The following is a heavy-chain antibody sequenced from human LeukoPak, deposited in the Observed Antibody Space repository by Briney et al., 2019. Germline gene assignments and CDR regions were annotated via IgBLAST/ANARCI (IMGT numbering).Heavy chain of an antibody. CDR1: GYSISSGYY. CDR3: ARIRGYSYVPPDY. Sequence: SETLSLTCTVSGYSISSGYYWGWIRQPPGKGLEWIGSIYHSGSTYYNPSLKSRVTISVDTSKNQFSLKLSSVTAADTAVYYCARIRGYSYVPPDYWGQGTLVTVSS. D-gene: IGHD5-18*01. J-gene: IGHJ4*02. CDR2: IYHSGST. V-gene: IGHV4-38-2*02.